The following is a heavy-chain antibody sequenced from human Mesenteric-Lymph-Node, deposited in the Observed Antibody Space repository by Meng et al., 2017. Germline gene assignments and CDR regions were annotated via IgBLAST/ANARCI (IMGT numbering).Heavy chain of an antibody. CDR3: ARDLRRGYYDSSGY. CDR2: ISYDGSNK. Sequence: GESLKISCAASGFTFSSYAMHWVRQAPGKGLEWVAVISYDGSNKYYADSVKGRFTISRDNSKNTLYLQMNSLRAEDTAVYYCARDLRRGYYDSSGYWGQGTLVTVSS. V-gene: IGHV3-30*04. D-gene: IGHD3-22*01. J-gene: IGHJ4*02. CDR1: GFTFSSYA.